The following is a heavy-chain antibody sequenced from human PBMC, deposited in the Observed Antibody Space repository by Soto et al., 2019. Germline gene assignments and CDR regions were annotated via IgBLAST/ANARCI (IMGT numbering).Heavy chain of an antibody. J-gene: IGHJ5*02. CDR2: IKSKTDGGTT. CDR3: TTSPLTGDPGPPDT. CDR1: GFTFSNAW. D-gene: IGHD7-27*01. V-gene: IGHV3-15*01. Sequence: GGSLRLSCAASGFTFSNAWMSWVRQAPGKGLEWVGRIKSKTDGGTTDYAAPVKGRFTISRVDSKNTLYLQMNSLKTEDTFLYYCTTSPLTGDPGPPDTWGQGTLVTVSS.